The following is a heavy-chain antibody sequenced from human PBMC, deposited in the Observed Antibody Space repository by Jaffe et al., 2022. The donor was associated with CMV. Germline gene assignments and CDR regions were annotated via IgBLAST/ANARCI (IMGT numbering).Heavy chain of an antibody. D-gene: IGHD2-15*01. CDR2: TSDSGSII. V-gene: IGHV3-11*01. CDR3: ARDLIVAGGGGNYYGMDV. J-gene: IGHJ6*02. CDR1: GFTFSDHY. Sequence: QVQLVESGGGLVKPGGSLRLSCAASGFTFSDHYMSWIRQAPGKGLEWISYTSDSGSIIHLADSVKGRFTISRDNARHSLFLQMNNLRVEDTAVYYCARDLIVAGGGGNYYGMDVWGQGTTVTVSS.